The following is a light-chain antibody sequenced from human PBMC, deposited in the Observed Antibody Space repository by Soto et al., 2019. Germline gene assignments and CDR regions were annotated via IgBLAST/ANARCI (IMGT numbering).Light chain of an antibody. CDR1: QSISSY. CDR2: AAS. J-gene: IGKJ2*01. Sequence: DIQMTQSPSSLSASVGDRVTITCRASQSISSYLNWYQQKPGKAPKLLIYAASSLQSGVPSRFSGSGSGTDFTLTISSLQPEDFATYYCQQSYSTPRHTFGQGNKLEIK. CDR3: QQSYSTPRHT. V-gene: IGKV1-39*01.